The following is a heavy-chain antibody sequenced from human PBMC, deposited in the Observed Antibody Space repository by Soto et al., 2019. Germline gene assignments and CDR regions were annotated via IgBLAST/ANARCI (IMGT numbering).Heavy chain of an antibody. D-gene: IGHD5-12*01. V-gene: IGHV1-69*13. Sequence: SVKVSCKASGGTFSSYAISWVRQAPGQGLEWMGGIIPIFGTANYAQKFQGRVTITADESTSTAYMELSSLRSEDTAVYYCARDQRMRWLQLSSYYYYGMDVWGQGTTVTVSS. CDR2: IIPIFGTA. J-gene: IGHJ6*02. CDR3: ARDQRMRWLQLSSYYYYGMDV. CDR1: GGTFSSYA.